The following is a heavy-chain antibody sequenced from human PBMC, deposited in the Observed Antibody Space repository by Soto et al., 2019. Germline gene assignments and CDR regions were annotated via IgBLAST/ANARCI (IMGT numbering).Heavy chain of an antibody. D-gene: IGHD3-10*01. Sequence: QLVQSGAEVKKPGASVRVSCKTSGPTFIAYYIHWVRQAPGQGLEWMGWIDTKSGGTTYEQKFLGRVTMTRDTSINTAYMDLNRLTSDDTAVYYCARVSGDVPEWGQGTLITVSS. V-gene: IGHV1-2*02. CDR2: IDTKSGGT. CDR1: GPTFIAYY. J-gene: IGHJ4*02. CDR3: ARVSGDVPE.